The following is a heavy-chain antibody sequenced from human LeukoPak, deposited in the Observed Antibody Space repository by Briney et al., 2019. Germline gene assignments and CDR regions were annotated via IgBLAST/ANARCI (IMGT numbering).Heavy chain of an antibody. D-gene: IGHD6-25*01. Sequence: GGSLRLSCAASGFTFSDYYMSWIRQAPGKGLEWVSYISSSGSTIYYADSVKGRFTISRDNAKNSLYQQMNSLRAEDTAVYYCARADRQRKNWFDPWGQGTLVTVSS. CDR2: ISSSGSTI. CDR1: GFTFSDYY. V-gene: IGHV3-11*04. CDR3: ARADRQRKNWFDP. J-gene: IGHJ5*02.